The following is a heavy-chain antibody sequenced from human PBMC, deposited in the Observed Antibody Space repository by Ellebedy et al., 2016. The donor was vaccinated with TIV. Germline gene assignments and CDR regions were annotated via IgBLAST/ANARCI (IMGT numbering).Heavy chain of an antibody. D-gene: IGHD6-13*01. CDR1: GGTFSRHV. CDR2: IIPILGIA. J-gene: IGHJ4*02. CDR3: ARDVAAAGSGY. Sequence: AASVKVSCKASGGTFSRHVISWVRQAPGQGLEWMGRIIPILGIANYAQKFQGRVTITADKSTSTAYMELSSLRSEDTAVYYCARDVAAAGSGYWGQGTLVNVSS. V-gene: IGHV1-69*04.